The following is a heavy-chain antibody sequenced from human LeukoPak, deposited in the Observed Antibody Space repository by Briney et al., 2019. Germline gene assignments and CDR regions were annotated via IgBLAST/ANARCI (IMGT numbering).Heavy chain of an antibody. V-gene: IGHV3-9*01. CDR1: GCTFDDYA. CDR2: ISWNSGSI. Sequence: GGSLRLSCVASGCTFDDYAMHWVRQAPGKGLEWVSGISWNSGSIGYADSVKGRFTISRDNSKNTLYLQMNSLRAEDTAVYYCAKLFWRDLWFGEAPDYWGQGTLVTVSS. CDR3: AKLFWRDLWFGEAPDY. J-gene: IGHJ4*02. D-gene: IGHD3-10*01.